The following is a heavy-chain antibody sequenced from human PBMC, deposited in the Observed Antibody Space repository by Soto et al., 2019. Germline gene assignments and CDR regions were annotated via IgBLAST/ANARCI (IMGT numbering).Heavy chain of an antibody. J-gene: IGHJ4*02. CDR1: GYVFISYG. V-gene: IGHV1-18*01. Sequence: QVQLVQSGAEVKKPRASVKVSCKASGYVFISYGISWVRQAPGQGLEWMGWISRHNGNTNYAQKFQGRVTMTTDASTSTAYMELRSLRSDDTAVYYCARDLDGSGSYYTDYWGQGTLVTVSS. CDR2: ISRHNGNT. CDR3: ARDLDGSGSYYTDY. D-gene: IGHD3-10*01.